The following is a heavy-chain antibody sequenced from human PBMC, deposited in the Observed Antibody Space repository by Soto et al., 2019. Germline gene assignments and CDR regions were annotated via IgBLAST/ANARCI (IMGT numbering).Heavy chain of an antibody. D-gene: IGHD4-17*01. J-gene: IGHJ4*02. CDR2: IYWDDVK. CDR3: ARKGSGDYALDY. Sequence: HITLKESGPTLVKPTQTLTLTCTLSGFSLSTSGVGVGWIRQSPGKALEWLAVIYWDDVKHYSPSLERRLTITKDTSESEVVLTMTNMDPVDTATYYCARKGSGDYALDYWGQGILVTVSS. V-gene: IGHV2-5*02. CDR1: GFSLSTSGVG.